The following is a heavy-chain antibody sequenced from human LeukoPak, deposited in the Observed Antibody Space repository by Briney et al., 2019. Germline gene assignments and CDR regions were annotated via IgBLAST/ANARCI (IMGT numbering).Heavy chain of an antibody. J-gene: IGHJ3*02. Sequence: PSETLSLTCTVPGGSMSSYCWSWIRQPPGKGLEWIGYIYYSGSTNYNPSLKSRVTISVDTSKNQFSLKLNSITTADTAVYYCARVRLSGTYLDAFDIWGQGTMVTVSS. CDR2: IYYSGST. V-gene: IGHV4-59*01. CDR1: GGSMSSYC. CDR3: ARVRLSGTYLDAFDI. D-gene: IGHD1-26*01.